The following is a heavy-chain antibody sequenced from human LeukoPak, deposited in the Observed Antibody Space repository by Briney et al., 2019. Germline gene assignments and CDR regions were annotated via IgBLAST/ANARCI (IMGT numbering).Heavy chain of an antibody. V-gene: IGHV4-4*07. D-gene: IGHD3-22*01. CDR1: GGSIRSYY. J-gene: IGHJ4*02. CDR2: IHTSGST. CDR3: ARDRYYYDSSARYFDY. Sequence: PSETLSLTCIVSGGSIRSYYWSWIRQPAGKGLEWIGRIHTSGSTNYSPSLKSRVTMSVDTSKNQFSLKLSSVTAADTAVYYCARDRYYYDSSARYFDYWGQGTLVTVSS.